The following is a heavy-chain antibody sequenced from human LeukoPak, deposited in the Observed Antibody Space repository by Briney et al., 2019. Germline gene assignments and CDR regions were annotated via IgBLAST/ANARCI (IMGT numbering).Heavy chain of an antibody. D-gene: IGHD4-23*01. J-gene: IGHJ4*02. V-gene: IGHV3-15*01. CDR2: IKSKTDGGTT. CDR1: GFTFSNAW. CDR3: TTGGYGGNSGFDY. Sequence: PGGSLRLSCAASGFTFSNAWMSWVRQAPGKGLEWVGRIKSKTDGGTTDYAAPVKGRFTISSDDSKNTLYLQMNSLKTEDTAVYYCTTGGYGGNSGFDYWGQGTLVTVSS.